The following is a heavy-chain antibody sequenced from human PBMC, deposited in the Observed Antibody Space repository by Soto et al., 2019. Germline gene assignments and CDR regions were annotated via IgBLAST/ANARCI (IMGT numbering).Heavy chain of an antibody. V-gene: IGHV1-69*01. J-gene: IGHJ4*02. D-gene: IGHD3-22*01. CDR1: GGTFSSYA. CDR3: ARDGAYYYDSSGEDLAY. Sequence: QVQLVQSGAEVKKPGSSVKVSCKASGGTFSSYAISWVRQAPGQGLEWMGGIIPIFGTANYAQKFQGRVTITADESTSTAYMELSSLRSEDTAVYYWARDGAYYYDSSGEDLAYWGQGTLVTVSS. CDR2: IIPIFGTA.